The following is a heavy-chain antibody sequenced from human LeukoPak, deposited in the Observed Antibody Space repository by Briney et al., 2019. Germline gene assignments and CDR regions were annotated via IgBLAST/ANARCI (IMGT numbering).Heavy chain of an antibody. CDR2: INPNSGGT. D-gene: IGHD3-16*01. CDR3: AKASRGFDAFDI. Sequence: ASVKVSCKASGYTFTGYYMHWVRQAPGQGLEWMGWINPNSGGTNYAQKFQGRVTMTRDTSISTAYMELSRLRSDDTALYYCAKASRGFDAFDIWGQGTMVTVSS. V-gene: IGHV1-2*02. CDR1: GYTFTGYY. J-gene: IGHJ3*02.